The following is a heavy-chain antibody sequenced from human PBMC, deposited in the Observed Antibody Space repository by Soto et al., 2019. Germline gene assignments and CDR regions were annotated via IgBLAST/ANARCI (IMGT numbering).Heavy chain of an antibody. CDR1: GFTFSSYA. D-gene: IGHD6-19*01. V-gene: IGHV3-23*01. J-gene: IGHJ4*02. CDR2: ISGSGGST. CDR3: AKASGWYGGKWGY. Sequence: EVQLLESGGGLVQPGGSLRLSCAASGFTFSSYAMSWVRQAPGKGLEWVSAISGSGGSTYYADSVKGQFTISRDNSKNTLYLQMNSLRAEDTAVYYCAKASGWYGGKWGYWGQGTLVTVSS.